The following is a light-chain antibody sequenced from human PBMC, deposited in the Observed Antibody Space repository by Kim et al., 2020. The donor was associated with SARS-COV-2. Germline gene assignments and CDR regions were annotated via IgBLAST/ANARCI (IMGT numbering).Light chain of an antibody. CDR2: GQN. CDR3: HSRDTSRNQSM. Sequence: LGQTVRITCQGDSPRIYYASWYHQKPGQAPRLVIYGQNSRPSGIHDRFSGSRSGDTSYLTITGTQAEDEADYYCHSRDTSRNQSMFGGGTQLTVL. CDR1: SPRIYY. V-gene: IGLV3-19*01. J-gene: IGLJ3*02.